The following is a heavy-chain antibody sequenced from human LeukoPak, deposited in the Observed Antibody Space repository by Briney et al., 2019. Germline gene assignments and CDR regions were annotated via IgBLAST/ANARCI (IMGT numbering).Heavy chain of an antibody. CDR1: GFTVSSSY. D-gene: IGHD5-12*01. V-gene: IGHV3-66*01. CDR2: IYSGGST. CDR3: ARRLEDYYYYGMDV. Sequence: PGGSLRLSCAASGFTVSSSYMSWVRQAPGKGLEWVSLIYSGGSTYYADSVKGRFTISRDNSKNTLYLQMNSLRAEDTAVYYCARRLEDYYYYGMDVWGQGTTVTVSS. J-gene: IGHJ6*02.